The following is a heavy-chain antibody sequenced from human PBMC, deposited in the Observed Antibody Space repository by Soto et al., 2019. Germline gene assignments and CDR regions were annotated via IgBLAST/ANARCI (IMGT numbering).Heavy chain of an antibody. V-gene: IGHV4-39*01. CDR1: GGSISSSSYY. CDR2: IYYSGST. J-gene: IGHJ6*02. Sequence: SETLSLTCTVSGGSISSSSYYWGWIRHPPGKGLEWIGSIYYSGSTYYNPSLKSRVTISVDTSKNQFSLKLSSVTAADTAVYYCARLRRRYSPGKGYYYYGMDVWGQGTTVTVSS. CDR3: ARLRRRYSPGKGYYYYGMDV. D-gene: IGHD5-18*01.